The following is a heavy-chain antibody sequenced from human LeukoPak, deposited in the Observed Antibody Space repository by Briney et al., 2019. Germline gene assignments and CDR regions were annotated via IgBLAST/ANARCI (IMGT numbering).Heavy chain of an antibody. CDR2: ISAYNGNT. CDR3: AREGSAARTPEFDY. Sequence: ASVKVSCKASGYTFTSYGMSWVGQAPGQGLEWMGWISAYNGNTNYAQKLQGRVTMTTDTSTSTAYMELRSLRSDDTAVYYCAREGSAARTPEFDYWGQGTLVTVSS. D-gene: IGHD6-13*01. CDR1: GYTFTSYG. V-gene: IGHV1-18*04. J-gene: IGHJ4*02.